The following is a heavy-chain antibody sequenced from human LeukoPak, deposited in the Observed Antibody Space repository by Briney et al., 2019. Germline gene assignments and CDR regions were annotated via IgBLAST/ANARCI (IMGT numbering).Heavy chain of an antibody. J-gene: IGHJ4*02. V-gene: IGHV1-18*01. D-gene: IGHD6-13*01. Sequence: ASVKVSCKASGDNLTTYGITWVRQAPGQGLEWMAWISAHTGNTDYAQKLQGRVTVTTDTSTNTAYMEVMSLRSDDTAVYYCARDSSPPHMEGDPSDYWGQGTLVTVSS. CDR3: ARDSSPPHMEGDPSDY. CDR2: ISAHTGNT. CDR1: GDNLTTYG.